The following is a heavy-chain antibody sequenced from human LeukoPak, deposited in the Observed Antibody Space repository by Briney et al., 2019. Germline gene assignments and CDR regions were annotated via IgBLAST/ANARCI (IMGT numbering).Heavy chain of an antibody. CDR3: ARVAVVVADPFDY. CDR2: IYYSGST. V-gene: IGHV4-39*07. CDR1: GGSVSSSSYY. D-gene: IGHD6-19*01. J-gene: IGHJ4*02. Sequence: SETLPLTCSVSGGSVSSSSYYWGWIRQSPGKGLEWIGSIYYSGSTHYNPSLQSRVTISVDTSKNQFSLKLTSVTAADTAVYYCARVAVVVADPFDYWGQGTLVTVSA.